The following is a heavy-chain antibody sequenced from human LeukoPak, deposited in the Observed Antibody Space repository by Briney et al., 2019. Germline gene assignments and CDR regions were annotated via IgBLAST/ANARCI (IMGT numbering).Heavy chain of an antibody. D-gene: IGHD6-13*01. CDR3: AKVVGYTSSWYFDY. CDR2: ISSSGGGT. Sequence: PGGSLRLSCTASGFTFSSYGTSWVRQAPGKGLEWVSGISSSGGGTYYADSVKGRFTISRDNSKNTLYLQMNSLRGEDTAVYYCAKVVGYTSSWYFDYWGQGTLVTVSS. J-gene: IGHJ4*02. CDR1: GFTFSSYG. V-gene: IGHV3-23*01.